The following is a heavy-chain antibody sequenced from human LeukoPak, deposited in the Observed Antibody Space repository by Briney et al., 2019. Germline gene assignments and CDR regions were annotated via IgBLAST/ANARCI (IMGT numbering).Heavy chain of an antibody. J-gene: IGHJ4*02. CDR3: ATYSSSWYFDY. V-gene: IGHV3-21*01. Sequence: GGSLRLSCAASGFTFSSYSMNWVRQAPGKGLEWVSSISSSSSYIYYADSVKGRFTISRDNAKSSLYLQMNSLRAEDTAVYYCATYSSSWYFDYWGQGTLVTVSS. CDR1: GFTFSSYS. D-gene: IGHD6-13*01. CDR2: ISSSSSYI.